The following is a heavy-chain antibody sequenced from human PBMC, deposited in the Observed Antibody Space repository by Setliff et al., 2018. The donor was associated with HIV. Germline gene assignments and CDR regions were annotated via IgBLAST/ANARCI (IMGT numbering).Heavy chain of an antibody. V-gene: IGHV3-23*05. Sequence: PGGSLRLSCAASGFTFSTYRMIWVRQAPGKGLEWVSSISSSSNSRTDYVDSVKGRFTISRDKSKNTLYLQLNSLRAEDTAVYYCAKHECSGGCYDYMDVWGKGIMVTVSS. D-gene: IGHD2-15*01. J-gene: IGHJ6*03. CDR2: ISSSSNSRT. CDR3: AKHECSGGCYDYMDV. CDR1: GFTFSTYR.